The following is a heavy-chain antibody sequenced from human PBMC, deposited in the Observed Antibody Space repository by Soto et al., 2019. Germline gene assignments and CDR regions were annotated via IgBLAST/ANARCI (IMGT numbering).Heavy chain of an antibody. Sequence: HPGGSLRLSCAASGFTFSSYAMSWVRQAPGKGLEWVSAISGSGGSTYYADSVKGRFTISRDNSKNTLYLQMNSLRAEDTAVYYCAIDDYSNYVPTESDAFDIWGQGTMVTVSS. CDR1: GFTFSSYA. D-gene: IGHD4-4*01. CDR2: ISGSGGST. V-gene: IGHV3-23*01. J-gene: IGHJ3*02. CDR3: AIDDYSNYVPTESDAFDI.